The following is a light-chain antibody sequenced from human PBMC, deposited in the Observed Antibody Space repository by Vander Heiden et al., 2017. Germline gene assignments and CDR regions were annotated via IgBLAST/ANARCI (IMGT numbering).Light chain of an antibody. CDR1: QSLLHSNGYYY. CDR3: MQAVRTPFT. Sequence: DIVVTQSPLSLPVTPGEPASISCSSSQSLLHSNGYYYLDWYLQKPGQSPQLLIYFGSNRASGVPDRFSGSGSGTDFTLKINRVEAEDVGIYYCMQAVRTPFTFGPGTKVDIK. V-gene: IGKV2-28*01. CDR2: FGS. J-gene: IGKJ3*01.